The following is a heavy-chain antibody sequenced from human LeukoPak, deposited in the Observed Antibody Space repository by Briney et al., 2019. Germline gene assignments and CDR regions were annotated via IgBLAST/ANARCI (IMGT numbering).Heavy chain of an antibody. CDR1: GGTLSSYA. D-gene: IGHD2-2*01. V-gene: IGHV1-69*13. Sequence: SVTVSCKASGGTLSSYAISWVRQAPGQGLEWMGGIIPIFGTANYAQKFQGRVTITADESTSTAYMELSSLRSEDTAVYYCARERTSYQLRKYYFDYWGQGTLVTVSS. CDR2: IIPIFGTA. CDR3: ARERTSYQLRKYYFDY. J-gene: IGHJ4*02.